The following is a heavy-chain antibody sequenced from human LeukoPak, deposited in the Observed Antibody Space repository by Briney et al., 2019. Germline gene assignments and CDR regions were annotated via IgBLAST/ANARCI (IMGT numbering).Heavy chain of an antibody. V-gene: IGHV3-7*01. CDR3: ARDGTAAGLYFDL. D-gene: IGHD6-13*01. CDR2: IRQDGGEK. J-gene: IGHJ4*01. CDR1: GFTFSSYW. Sequence: GGSLRLSCAVSGFTFSSYWMNWVRQAPGKGLEWVSSIRQDGGEKSYVDSVKGRFTISRDNTKNSLYLQMSSLRAEDTAVYYCARDGTAAGLYFDLWGQGTLVTVSS.